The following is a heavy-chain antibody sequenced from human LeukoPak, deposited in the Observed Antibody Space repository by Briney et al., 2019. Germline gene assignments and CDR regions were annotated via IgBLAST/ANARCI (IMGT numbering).Heavy chain of an antibody. CDR3: ATRSGDSSGYAFDI. Sequence: SSETLSLTCTVSGGSISSYYWSWIRQPPGKGLEWIGYIYYSGSTNYNPSLKSRVTISVDTSKNQFSLKLSSVTSADTAVYYCATRSGDSSGYAFDIWGQGTTVTVSS. D-gene: IGHD3-22*01. CDR1: GGSISSYY. J-gene: IGHJ3*02. CDR2: IYYSGST. V-gene: IGHV4-59*08.